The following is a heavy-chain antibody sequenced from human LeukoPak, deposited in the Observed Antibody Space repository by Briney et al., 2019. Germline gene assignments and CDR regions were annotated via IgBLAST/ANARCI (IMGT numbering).Heavy chain of an antibody. V-gene: IGHV4-59*01. D-gene: IGHD6-13*01. Sequence: PSETLSLTCTVSGGSISSCYWSWIRQPPGKGLEWIGYIYYSGTTNYNPSLKSRVTISVGTSKNQFSLKLSSVTAADTAVYYCARGVYIAAAQYGYWGQGTLVTVSS. CDR3: ARGVYIAAAQYGY. CDR1: GGSISSCY. J-gene: IGHJ4*02. CDR2: IYYSGTT.